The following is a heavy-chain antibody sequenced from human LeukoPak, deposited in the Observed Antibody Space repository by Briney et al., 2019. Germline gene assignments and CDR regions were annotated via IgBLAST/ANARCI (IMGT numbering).Heavy chain of an antibody. CDR1: GFTFSSYS. Sequence: GGSLRLSCAASGFTFSSYSMNWVRQAPGKGLEWVSSISSSSSYIYYADSVKGRFTISRDNAKNSLYLQMNSLRAEDTAVYYCARGRHDFWSGYSPPFDYWGQGTLVTVSS. V-gene: IGHV3-21*01. J-gene: IGHJ4*02. D-gene: IGHD3-3*01. CDR3: ARGRHDFWSGYSPPFDY. CDR2: ISSSSSYI.